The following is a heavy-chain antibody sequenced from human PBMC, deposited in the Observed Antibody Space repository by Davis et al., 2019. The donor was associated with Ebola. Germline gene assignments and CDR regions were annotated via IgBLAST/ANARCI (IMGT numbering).Heavy chain of an antibody. CDR2: IFHSGST. CDR3: ARVNDFWCGDYWTYWFDP. V-gene: IGHV4-38-2*02. J-gene: IGHJ5*02. CDR1: GYSISSGYY. Sequence: SETLSLTCTVSGYSISSGYYWGWLRQPPGKGLEWFGSIFHSGSTYYNPSLKSRVTLSIDTSKNQFSLKLGSVTAADTAVYYCARVNDFWCGDYWTYWFDPWGQGTLVTVSS. D-gene: IGHD3-3*01.